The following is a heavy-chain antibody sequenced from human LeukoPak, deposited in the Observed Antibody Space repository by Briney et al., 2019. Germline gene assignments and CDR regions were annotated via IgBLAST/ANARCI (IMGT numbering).Heavy chain of an antibody. Sequence: GESLKISCKGSGYSFTSYWIGWVRQMPGKGLEWMGIIYPGDSDTRYSPSFQGQVTISADKSISTAYLQWSSLKASDTAMYYCARLGGYSGYDSVFVMSWGTDIPFDYWGQGTLVTVSS. CDR3: ARLGGYSGYDSVFVMSWGTDIPFDY. J-gene: IGHJ4*02. V-gene: IGHV5-51*01. CDR1: GYSFTSYW. D-gene: IGHD5-12*01. CDR2: IYPGDSDT.